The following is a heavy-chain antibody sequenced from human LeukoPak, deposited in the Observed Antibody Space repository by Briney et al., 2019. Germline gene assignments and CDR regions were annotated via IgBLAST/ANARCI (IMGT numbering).Heavy chain of an antibody. CDR3: ARGLGELLHFDY. CDR2: INPSGGST. Sequence: ASVKVSCKASGGTFSSYAISWVRQAPGQGLEWMGIINPSGGSTSYAQKFQGRVTMTRDTSTSTVYMELSSLRSEDTAVYYCARGLGELLHFDYWGQGTLVTVSS. J-gene: IGHJ4*02. V-gene: IGHV1-46*01. D-gene: IGHD3-10*01. CDR1: GGTFSSYA.